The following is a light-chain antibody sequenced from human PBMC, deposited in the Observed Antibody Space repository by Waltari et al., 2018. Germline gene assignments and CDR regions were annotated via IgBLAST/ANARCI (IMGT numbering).Light chain of an antibody. CDR2: WAS. Sequence: DIVMTQSPDSLAVSLGERATINCKSSQSVLYSSNSRNYLAGVQQKPGQPPKQVIYWASTRQAGVPDRFSGSGSGTDFTLAISSLQAEDVAIYYCQQYYSAPRTFGQGTKVEIK. CDR3: QQYYSAPRT. V-gene: IGKV4-1*01. J-gene: IGKJ1*01. CDR1: QSVLYSSNSRNY.